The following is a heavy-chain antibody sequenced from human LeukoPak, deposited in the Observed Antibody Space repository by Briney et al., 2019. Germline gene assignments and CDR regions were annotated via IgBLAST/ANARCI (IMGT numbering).Heavy chain of an antibody. CDR2: ISAYNGNT. CDR3: ARDALIVVVVAATPKYYYYGMDV. J-gene: IGHJ6*02. Sequence: ASVKVSCKASGYTFTSYGISWVRQAPGQGLEWMGWISAYNGNTNYAQELQGRVTMTTDTSTSTAYMELRSLRSDDTAVYYCARDALIVVVVAATPKYYYYGMDVWGQGTTVTVSS. D-gene: IGHD2-15*01. V-gene: IGHV1-18*01. CDR1: GYTFTSYG.